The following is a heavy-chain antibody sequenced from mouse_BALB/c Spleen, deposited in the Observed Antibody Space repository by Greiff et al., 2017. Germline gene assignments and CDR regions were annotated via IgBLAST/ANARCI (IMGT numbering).Heavy chain of an antibody. Sequence: QVQLKESGAELVKPGASVKLSCKASGYTFTSYYMYWVKQRPGQGLEWIGEINPSNGGTNFNEKFKSKATLTVDKSSSTAYMQLSSLTSEDSAVYYCTRGGGNWYFDVWGAGTTVTVSS. CDR1: GYTFTSYY. CDR2: INPSNGGT. V-gene: IGHV1S81*02. CDR3: TRGGGNWYFDV. J-gene: IGHJ1*01.